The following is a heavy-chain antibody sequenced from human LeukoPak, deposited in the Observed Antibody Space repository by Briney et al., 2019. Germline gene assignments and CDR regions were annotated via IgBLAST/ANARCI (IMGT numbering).Heavy chain of an antibody. J-gene: IGHJ4*02. V-gene: IGHV3-23*01. Sequence: GGSLTLPCAASGFTFSSFSMSWVRQAPGVGLDSVSLINSAGGSTYYADSVKGRLTISRDNSKNTLYLHMTSVRADDTDHCYFAKGHSDYGTGFDRGGPRTLVSAS. CDR1: GFTFSSFS. CDR3: AKGHSDYGTGFDR. CDR2: INSAGGST. D-gene: IGHD4-17*01.